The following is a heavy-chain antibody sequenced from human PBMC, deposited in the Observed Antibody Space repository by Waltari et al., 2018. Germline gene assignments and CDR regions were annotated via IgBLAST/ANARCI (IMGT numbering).Heavy chain of an antibody. V-gene: IGHV1-2*02. J-gene: IGHJ4*02. D-gene: IGHD1-26*01. CDR1: GYTFTGSW. CDR2: ISPKTGAT. Sequence: QVQLLQSGTEVRSPGASVKVSCKASGYTFTGSWIHWVRQAPGQGLEWVGWISPKTGATNHSPKFQGSVTLSTDTSISTTYMELRSLKSDDTAVYYCARGGGRWVFYDYRGQGTLVTVSS. CDR3: ARGGGRWVFYDY.